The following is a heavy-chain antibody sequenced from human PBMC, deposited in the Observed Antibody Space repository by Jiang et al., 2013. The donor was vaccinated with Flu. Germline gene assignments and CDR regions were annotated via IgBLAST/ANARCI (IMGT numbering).Heavy chain of an antibody. J-gene: IGHJ5*02. CDR2: ISAYNGNT. CDR1: GYTFTSYG. CDR3: ARDLTPTGTPNWFDP. V-gene: IGHV1-18*01. Sequence: SGAEVKKPGASVKVSCKASGYTFTSYGIIWVRQAPGQGLEWMGWISAYNGNTNYAQKLQGRVTMTTDTSTXNXAYMELRSLRSDDTAVYYCARDLTPTGTPNWFDPWGQGTLVTVSS. D-gene: IGHD1-1*01.